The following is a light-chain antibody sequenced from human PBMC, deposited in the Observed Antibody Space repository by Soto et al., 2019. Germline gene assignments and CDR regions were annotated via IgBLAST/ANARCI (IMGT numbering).Light chain of an antibody. CDR1: QGISKY. Sequence: DIPMTQSPSSLSASVGDRVTITCRASQGISKYLAWNQQKPGRVPKLLIYTASTLQSGVPSRFSGSGSGTDFTLTISSLQPEDVATYYCQKYYSAPFGPGTKVEIK. CDR3: QKYYSAP. J-gene: IGKJ3*01. V-gene: IGKV1-27*01. CDR2: TAS.